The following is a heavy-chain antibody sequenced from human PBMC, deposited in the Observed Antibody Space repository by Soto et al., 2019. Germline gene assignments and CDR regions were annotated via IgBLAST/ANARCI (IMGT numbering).Heavy chain of an antibody. CDR1: GYTFTSYC. CDR3: ARDLNTFIRRDGYDPLDY. Sequence: QVQLVQSGAEVKKPGASVKVSCKASGYTFTSYCMHWVRQAPGQGLKWMGIINASGGSTSYAQKVQGRVTMTRDTSTSTVYMELSSLRSEDTAVYYCARDLNTFIRRDGYDPLDYWGQGTLVTVSS. V-gene: IGHV1-46*01. CDR2: INASGGST. D-gene: IGHD5-12*01. J-gene: IGHJ4*02.